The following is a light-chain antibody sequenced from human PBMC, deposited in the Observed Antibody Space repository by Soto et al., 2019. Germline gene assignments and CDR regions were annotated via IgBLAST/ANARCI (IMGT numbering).Light chain of an antibody. J-gene: IGKJ5*01. CDR1: QNIRNF. CDR3: QQSYSTLFT. CDR2: GAS. Sequence: DIQMTQSPSSLSASVGDRVTIICRASQNIRNFLSWYQQEPGKAPKLLLYGASSLQSGVPSRFSGSGSGTEFTLIVSSLQPEDFETYYCQQSYSTLFTFGQGTRLEIK. V-gene: IGKV1-39*01.